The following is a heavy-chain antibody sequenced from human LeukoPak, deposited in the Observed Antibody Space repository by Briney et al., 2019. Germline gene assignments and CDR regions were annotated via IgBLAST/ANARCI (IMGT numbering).Heavy chain of an antibody. CDR1: GYTFTSYG. CDR3: ARSRSPLDY. Sequence: ASVKVSCKASGYTFTSYGISWVRQAPGQGLEWMGWINPNSGGTNYAQKFQGRVTMTRDTSISTAYMELSRLRSDDTAVYYCARSRSPLDYWGQGTLVTVSS. V-gene: IGHV1-2*02. J-gene: IGHJ4*02. CDR2: INPNSGGT.